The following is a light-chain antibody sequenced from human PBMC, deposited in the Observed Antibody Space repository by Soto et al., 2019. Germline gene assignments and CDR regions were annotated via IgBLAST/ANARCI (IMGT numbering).Light chain of an antibody. CDR2: DVS. J-gene: IGKJ4*01. V-gene: IGKV3D-15*01. Sequence: EIVMTQSPATLSVSPGERATLSCRASQSVSSNFAWYQQRPAQAPRLLIYDVSTRATGVPTRFSGSGSGTEFTLTISRLEPEDFAVYYCQQFSSYPLTFGGGTKVDIK. CDR3: QQFSSYPLT. CDR1: QSVSSN.